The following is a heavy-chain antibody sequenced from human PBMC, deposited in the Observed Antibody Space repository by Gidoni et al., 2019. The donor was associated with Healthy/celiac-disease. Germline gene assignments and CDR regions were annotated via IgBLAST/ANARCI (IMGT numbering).Heavy chain of an antibody. CDR3: ARELNDGYSSGWYAEY. Sequence: QLQLQESGPGLVKPSETLSLTCTVSGGSISSSSYYWGWIREPPGKGLEWIGSIYYSGSTYYNPSLKSRVTISVDTSKNQCALKLSSVTAADTAVYYCARELNDGYSSGWYAEYWGQGTLVTVSS. J-gene: IGHJ4*02. V-gene: IGHV4-39*07. D-gene: IGHD6-19*01. CDR1: GGSISSSSYY. CDR2: IYYSGST.